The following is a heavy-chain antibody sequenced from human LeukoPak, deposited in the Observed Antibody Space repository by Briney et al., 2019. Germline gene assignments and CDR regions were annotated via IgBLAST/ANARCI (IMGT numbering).Heavy chain of an antibody. CDR2: INHSGST. D-gene: IGHD4-4*01. CDR1: GGSFSGYY. V-gene: IGHV4-34*01. J-gene: IGHJ3*02. CDR3: ARVGGMTTINNDAFDI. Sequence: PSETLSLTCAVYGGSFSGYYWGWIRQPPGKGLEWIGEINHSGSTNYNPSLKSRVTISIDKSKKQFSLKLISVTAADTAIYYCARVGGMTTINNDAFDIWGQGTMVTVSS.